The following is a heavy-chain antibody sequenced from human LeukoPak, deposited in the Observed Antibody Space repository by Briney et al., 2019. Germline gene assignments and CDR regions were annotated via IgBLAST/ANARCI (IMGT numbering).Heavy chain of an antibody. J-gene: IGHJ5*02. Sequence: ASVKVSCKASGYTFTSYAMHWVRQAPGQRLEWMGWINAGNGNTKYSQEFQGRVTITRDTSTSTAYMELRSLRSDDTAVYYCARQPQVVAATIPLPDNWFDPWGQGTLVTVSS. V-gene: IGHV1-3*01. CDR3: ARQPQVVAATIPLPDNWFDP. CDR1: GYTFTSYA. D-gene: IGHD2-15*01. CDR2: INAGNGNT.